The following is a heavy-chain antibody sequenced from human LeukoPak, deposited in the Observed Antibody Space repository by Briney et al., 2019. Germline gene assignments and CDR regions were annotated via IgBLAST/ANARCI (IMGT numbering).Heavy chain of an antibody. Sequence: PSETLSLTCAVYGGSFSGYYWSWIRQPPGKGLEWIGEINHSGSTNYNPSLKSRVTISVDTSKNQFSLKLSSVTAADTAVYYCARHRVRVRKPLYFDYWGQGTLVTVSS. CDR1: GGSFSGYY. D-gene: IGHD3-10*01. CDR3: ARHRVRVRKPLYFDY. J-gene: IGHJ4*02. CDR2: INHSGST. V-gene: IGHV4-34*01.